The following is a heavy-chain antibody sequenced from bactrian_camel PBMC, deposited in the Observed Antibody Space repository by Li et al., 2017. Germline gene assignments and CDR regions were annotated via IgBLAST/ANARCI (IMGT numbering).Heavy chain of an antibody. V-gene: IGHV3S40*01. Sequence: VQLVESGGGSVQAGGSLRLSCARSGYTYSSFVMGWFRQAPGKGREGVAASYPGAGVLDYSDSVKGRFAISRDDAGGALYLQMNNVEPEDSAMYYCVAARYCKKVTDLDRYREVSSPGTQVTVS. D-gene: IGHD1*01. CDR1: GYTYSSFV. J-gene: IGHJ2*01. CDR3: VAARYCKKVTDLDRYREV. CDR2: SYPGAGVL.